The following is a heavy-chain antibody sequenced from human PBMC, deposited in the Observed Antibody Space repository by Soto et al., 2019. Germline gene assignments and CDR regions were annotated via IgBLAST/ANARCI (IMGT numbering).Heavy chain of an antibody. CDR1: GFTFSSYG. V-gene: IGHV3-33*01. Sequence: AGGSLRLSCAASGFTFSSYGMNWVRQAPGKGLEWVAIIWFDGSTKYYADSVKGRFTISRDNSKNTLYLQMNSLRVEDTAVYYCARDNGYSSSSQWEYYYGMDIWGQGTTVTVSS. D-gene: IGHD6-6*01. CDR3: ARDNGYSSSSQWEYYYGMDI. J-gene: IGHJ6*02. CDR2: IWFDGSTK.